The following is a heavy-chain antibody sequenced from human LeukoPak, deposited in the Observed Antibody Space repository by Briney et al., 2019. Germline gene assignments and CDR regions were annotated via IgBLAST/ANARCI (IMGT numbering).Heavy chain of an antibody. CDR2: ISSSSSYI. CDR3: ARVAELWYSSSWHPAYFDY. D-gene: IGHD6-13*01. CDR1: GFTFSSYS. V-gene: IGHV3-21*01. J-gene: IGHJ4*02. Sequence: PGGSLRLSCAASGFTFSSYSMNWVRQAPGKGLEWVSSISSSSSYIYYADSVKGRFTISRDNAKNSLYLQMNSLRAEDTAVYYCARVAELWYSSSWHPAYFDYWGQGTLVTVSS.